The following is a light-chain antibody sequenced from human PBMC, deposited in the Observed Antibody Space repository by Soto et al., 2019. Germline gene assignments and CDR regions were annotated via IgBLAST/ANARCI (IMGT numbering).Light chain of an antibody. CDR2: GAS. Sequence: EMVLTQSPGTLSLSPGERATLSCRASQSVSSDYLAWYQQKPGQAPRLLIYGASTRATGVPDRFSGSGSGTDFTLTISRLEPEDFAVYYCHHYVSSPFTFGPGTKVDI. V-gene: IGKV3-20*01. CDR3: HHYVSSPFT. CDR1: QSVSSDY. J-gene: IGKJ3*01.